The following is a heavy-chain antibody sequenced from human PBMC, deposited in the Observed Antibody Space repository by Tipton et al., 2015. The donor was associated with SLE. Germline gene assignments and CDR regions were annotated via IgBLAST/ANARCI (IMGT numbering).Heavy chain of an antibody. V-gene: IGHV4-61*02. CDR1: GGSISSGSYY. D-gene: IGHD6-19*01. J-gene: IGHJ6*03. CDR2: IYTSGST. CDR3: ARGGRLVEGPMDV. Sequence: TLSLTCTVSGGSISSGSYYWSWIRQPAGKGLKWIGRIYTSGSTNYNPSLKSRVTISVDTSKNQFSLRLSSVTAADTAVYYCARGGRLVEGPMDVWGKGTTVTVSS.